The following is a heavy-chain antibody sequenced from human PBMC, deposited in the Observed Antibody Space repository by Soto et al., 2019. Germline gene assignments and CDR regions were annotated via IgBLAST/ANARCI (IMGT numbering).Heavy chain of an antibody. CDR2: IIPIFGTA. D-gene: IGHD3-22*01. CDR3: ARDLYDSIGYSVPEPYYYYGMDV. J-gene: IGHJ6*02. CDR1: GGTFSSYA. Sequence: QVQLVQSGAEVKKPGSSVKVSGKASGGTFSSYANSWVRQAPGQGLEWMGGIIPIFGTANYAQKFQGRVTITADESTSTAYMELSSLRSEDTAVYYCARDLYDSIGYSVPEPYYYYGMDVWGQGTTVTVSS. V-gene: IGHV1-69*01.